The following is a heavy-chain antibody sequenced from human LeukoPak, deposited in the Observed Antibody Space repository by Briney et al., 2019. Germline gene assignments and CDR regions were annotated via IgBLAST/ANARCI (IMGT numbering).Heavy chain of an antibody. D-gene: IGHD2-21*02. V-gene: IGHV3-23*01. Sequence: GGSLRLSCAASGFTFSSYAMSWVRQAPGKGLEWVSAISGSGGSTYYADSVKGRFTISRDTSKNTLFLQMNSLRADDTAIYYCTKGGHGDYWGQGTMVTVSS. CDR2: ISGSGGST. J-gene: IGHJ4*02. CDR3: TKGGHGDY. CDR1: GFTFSSYA.